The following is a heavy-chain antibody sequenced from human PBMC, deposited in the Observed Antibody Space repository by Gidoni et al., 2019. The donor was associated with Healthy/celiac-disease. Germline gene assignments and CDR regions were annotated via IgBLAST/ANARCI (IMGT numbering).Heavy chain of an antibody. CDR2: INHSGST. V-gene: IGHV4-34*01. CDR1: GGSFSGYY. Sequence: QVQLQQWGAGLLKPSETLSLTCAVYGGSFSGYYWSWIRQPPGKGLEWIGEINHSGSTNYNPSLKSRVTISVDTSKNQFSLKLSSVTAADTAVYYCARARCTNGVCFLYYYYGMDVWGQGTTVTVSS. D-gene: IGHD2-8*01. J-gene: IGHJ6*02. CDR3: ARARCTNGVCFLYYYYGMDV.